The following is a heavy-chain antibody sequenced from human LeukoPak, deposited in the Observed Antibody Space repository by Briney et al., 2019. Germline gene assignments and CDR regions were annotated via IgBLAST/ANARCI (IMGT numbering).Heavy chain of an antibody. V-gene: IGHV1-2*02. CDR3: ATPVGNYYGSSGYLLDY. CDR2: INPNSGGT. CDR1: GYTFTGYY. J-gene: IGHJ4*02. D-gene: IGHD3-22*01. Sequence: ASVKVSCKASGYTFTGYYMHWVRQAPGQGLEWMGWINPNSGGTNYAQKFQGRVTMTRDTSISTAYMELSRLRSDDTAVYYCATPVGNYYGSSGYLLDYWGQGTLVTVSS.